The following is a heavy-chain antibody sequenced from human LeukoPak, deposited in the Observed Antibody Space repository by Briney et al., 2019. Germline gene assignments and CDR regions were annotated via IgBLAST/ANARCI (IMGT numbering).Heavy chain of an antibody. D-gene: IGHD2-2*01. J-gene: IGHJ4*02. CDR2: INSDGSTT. CDR1: GLTFSSFW. CDR3: ARGYYSASRIDY. Sequence: GGSLRLPCAASGLTFSSFWMHWVRRAPGKGLEWVSRINSDGSTTTYADSVNGRLTISRDNAKNTLYLQINSLRAEDTAVYYCARGYYSASRIDYWGQGALVTISS. V-gene: IGHV3-74*01.